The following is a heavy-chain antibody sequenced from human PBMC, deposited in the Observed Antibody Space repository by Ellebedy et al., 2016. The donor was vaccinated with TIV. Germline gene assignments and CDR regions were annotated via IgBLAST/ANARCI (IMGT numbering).Heavy chain of an antibody. CDR2: ISSGSGAV. D-gene: IGHD2-15*01. V-gene: IGHV3-48*04. CDR1: GSTFSSSG. Sequence: GESLKISXAASGSTFSSSGMQWVRQAPGKGLEWVSYISSGSGAVYYADSVKGRFTISRDIPKNSLYLQMNSLRAEDTAVYYCARPRDIPGQDAFDIWGQGTLVTVSS. J-gene: IGHJ3*02. CDR3: ARPRDIPGQDAFDI.